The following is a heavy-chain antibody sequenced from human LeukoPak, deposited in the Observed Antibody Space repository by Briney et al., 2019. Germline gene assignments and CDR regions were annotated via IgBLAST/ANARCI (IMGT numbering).Heavy chain of an antibody. CDR3: ARRMYYYGSGTSYYFDY. J-gene: IGHJ4*02. CDR2: IIPNLGVR. CDR1: GGNFSSNA. Sequence: SVKVSCKASGGNFSSNAISWVRQAPGQGLEWMGRIIPNLGVRNYAQKFQDRLTIIEDKSTSTVYMELSSLRSEETAVYYCARRMYYYGSGTSYYFDYWGQGTLVTVSS. D-gene: IGHD3-10*01. V-gene: IGHV1-69*04.